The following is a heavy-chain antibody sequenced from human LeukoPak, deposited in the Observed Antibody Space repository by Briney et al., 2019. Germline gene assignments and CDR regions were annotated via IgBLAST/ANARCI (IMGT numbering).Heavy chain of an antibody. CDR1: GGSISSYY. J-gene: IGHJ4*02. V-gene: IGHV4-4*09. CDR3: ARHLRVTTFPGYFDY. CDR2: IYTSGST. Sequence: SETLSLTCTVSGGSISSYYWSWIRQPPGKGLEGIGYIYTSGSTNYNPSLKSRVTISVDTSKNLFSLKLSSVTAADTAVYYCARHLRVTTFPGYFDYWGQGTLVTVSS. D-gene: IGHD4-11*01.